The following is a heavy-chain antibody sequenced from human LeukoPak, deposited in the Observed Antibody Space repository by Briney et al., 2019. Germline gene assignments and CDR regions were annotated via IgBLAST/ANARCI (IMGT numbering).Heavy chain of an antibody. CDR3: ARNSGWYAWARELYYYYMDV. Sequence: PGGSLRLSCAASGFTFDDYGMIWVRQVPGKGLEWVSGINWNGVSTGYADSVKGRFTISRDNAKNSLYLQMNSLRAEDTALYYCARNSGWYAWARELYYYYMDVWGKGTTVTVSS. CDR2: INWNGVST. D-gene: IGHD6-19*01. V-gene: IGHV3-20*04. J-gene: IGHJ6*03. CDR1: GFTFDDYG.